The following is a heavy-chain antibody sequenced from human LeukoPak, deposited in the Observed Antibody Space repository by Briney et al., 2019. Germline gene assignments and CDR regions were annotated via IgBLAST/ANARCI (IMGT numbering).Heavy chain of an antibody. Sequence: GESLKISCKGSGYSFTSYWIGWVRQMPGQGLEWVAIFYPGDSNTRYSPSFEGQVTISADKSINTAYLQWSSLKASDTAMYYCVRHPRYSSGGHYYDSWGQGTLVTVSS. V-gene: IGHV5-51*01. CDR3: VRHPRYSSGGHYYDS. D-gene: IGHD6-19*01. CDR1: GYSFTSYW. CDR2: FYPGDSNT. J-gene: IGHJ4*02.